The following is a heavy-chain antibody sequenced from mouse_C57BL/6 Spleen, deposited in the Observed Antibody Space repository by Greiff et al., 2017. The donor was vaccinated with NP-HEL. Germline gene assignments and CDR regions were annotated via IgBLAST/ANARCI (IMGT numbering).Heavy chain of an antibody. CDR3: AREGSYRYFDV. J-gene: IGHJ1*03. CDR2: IDPSDSYT. Sequence: QVQLQQPGAELVRPGTSVKLSCKASGYTFTSYWMHWVKQRPGQGLEWIGVIDPSDSYTNYNQKFKGKATLTVDTSSSTAYMQLSSLTSEDSAVYYCAREGSYRYFDVWGTGTTVTVSS. V-gene: IGHV1-59*01. CDR1: GYTFTSYW. D-gene: IGHD1-1*01.